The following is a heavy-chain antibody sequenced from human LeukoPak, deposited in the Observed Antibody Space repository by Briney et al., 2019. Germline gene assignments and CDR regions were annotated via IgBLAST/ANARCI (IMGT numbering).Heavy chain of an antibody. CDR2: ISGDGTIK. CDR3: SRSQFDY. CDR1: GFPFSSYW. J-gene: IGHJ4*02. V-gene: IGHV3-74*03. Sequence: GGSLRLSCEPSGFPFSSYWMLWVRQAPGKGLVWVSRISGDGTIKTYADFVRGRFTISRDNTKNILYLQMNSLKVKDTAIYFCSRSQFDYWGQGVLVTVSS.